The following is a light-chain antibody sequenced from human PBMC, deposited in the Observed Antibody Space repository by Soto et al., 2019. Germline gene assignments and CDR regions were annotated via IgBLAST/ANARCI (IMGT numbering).Light chain of an antibody. CDR2: WAS. Sequence: DIVMTQSPDFLAVSLGERATINCKSSQSVLYNSNNKNYLAWYQQKPGQPPKLLIYWASTRESGVPDRFSGSGSGTDFTLTISSLQAEDVAVYYCQQYYITPYTFGQGTKLEIK. V-gene: IGKV4-1*01. CDR1: QSVLYNSNNKNY. J-gene: IGKJ2*01. CDR3: QQYYITPYT.